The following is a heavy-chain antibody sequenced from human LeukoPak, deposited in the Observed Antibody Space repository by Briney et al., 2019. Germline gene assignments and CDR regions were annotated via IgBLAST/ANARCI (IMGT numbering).Heavy chain of an antibody. CDR3: ARVVSCSSTSCYSFDY. Sequence: PGRSLRLSCAASGFTFSSYAMHWVRQAPGKGLEWVAVISYDGSNKYYADSVKGRFTISRDNSKNTLYLQMNSLRAEDTAVYYCARVVSCSSTSCYSFDYWGQGTLVTVSS. D-gene: IGHD2-2*02. V-gene: IGHV3-30*04. CDR2: ISYDGSNK. J-gene: IGHJ4*02. CDR1: GFTFSSYA.